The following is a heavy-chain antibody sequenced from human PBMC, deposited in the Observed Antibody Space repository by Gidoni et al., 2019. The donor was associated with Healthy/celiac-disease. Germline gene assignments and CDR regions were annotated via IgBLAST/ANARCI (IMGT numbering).Heavy chain of an antibody. CDR1: GSTLTRKA. CDR3: AKAVYGDYLSYWYFDL. V-gene: IGHV3-23*01. CDR2: ISCSGGST. J-gene: IGHJ2*01. Sequence: VQLLESGGGLVRHGGPRRLSCPASGSTLTRKAWSWFRPAPGKGLEWVSAISCSGGSTYYADSVKGRFTFSRGNSKNTLYLQMNSLRAEDTAVYYCAKAVYGDYLSYWYFDLWGRGTLVTVSS. D-gene: IGHD4-17*01.